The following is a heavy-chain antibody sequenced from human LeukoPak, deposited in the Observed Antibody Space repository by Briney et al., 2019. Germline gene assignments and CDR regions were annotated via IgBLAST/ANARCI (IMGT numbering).Heavy chain of an antibody. CDR1: GDSISSYY. Sequence: PSETLSLTCTVSGDSISSYYWSWIRQPPGKGLEWIGYIDYSGSTSYSPSLKSRVTMSVDTSKKQFSLKLTSVTAADTAVYYCAKSGSYYYMDVWGKGTTVTVSS. CDR3: AKSGSYYYMDV. D-gene: IGHD3-10*01. V-gene: IGHV4-59*08. CDR2: IDYSGST. J-gene: IGHJ6*03.